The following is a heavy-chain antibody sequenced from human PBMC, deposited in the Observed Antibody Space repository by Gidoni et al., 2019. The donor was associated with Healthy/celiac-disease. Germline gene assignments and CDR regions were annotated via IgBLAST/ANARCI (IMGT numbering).Heavy chain of an antibody. Sequence: EVQLVESGGGLVQPGGSLRLSCSASGFPFRSYAMHWVRQAPGKGLEYVSASSRNGGSTYYADSGKGRVTISRDNSKNTLYLQMSSLRAEDTAVYYCVKDGGYSYGSGFDYWGQGTLVTVSS. CDR3: VKDGGYSYGSGFDY. V-gene: IGHV3-64D*06. D-gene: IGHD5-18*01. CDR1: GFPFRSYA. J-gene: IGHJ4*02. CDR2: SSRNGGST.